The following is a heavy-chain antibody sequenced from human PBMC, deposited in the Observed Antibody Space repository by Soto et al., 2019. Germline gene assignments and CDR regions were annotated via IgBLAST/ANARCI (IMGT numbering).Heavy chain of an antibody. CDR2: INPNVGGT. J-gene: IGHJ5*02. CDR3: AGGGREVPRIPYDT. Sequence: QVQLVQSGAEVKKPGASVYVSCKASGYTFSDYYVHWVRQAPGQGLEWMGWINPNVGGTNHARKFQSRATMTREPSISTVYMEPTRLSPDDTGKYYCAGGGREVPRIPYDTWGQGTRVTVSS. CDR1: GYTFSDYY. V-gene: IGHV1-2*02. D-gene: IGHD3-16*01.